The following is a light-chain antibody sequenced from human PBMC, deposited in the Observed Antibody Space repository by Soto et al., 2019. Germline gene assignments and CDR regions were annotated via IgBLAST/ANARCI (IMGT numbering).Light chain of an antibody. J-gene: IGKJ5*01. CDR1: QNIGYRY. CDR3: HHYGTSPT. V-gene: IGKV3-20*01. Sequence: EIVLTQSPGIMSLSPGERATLSCRASQNIGYRYLAWYQHNPGQAPRLLIHGVSSRATDIPDRFSGSGSGTDFTLTISRLEPADFAVYFCHHYGTSPTFGQGTRLEIK. CDR2: GVS.